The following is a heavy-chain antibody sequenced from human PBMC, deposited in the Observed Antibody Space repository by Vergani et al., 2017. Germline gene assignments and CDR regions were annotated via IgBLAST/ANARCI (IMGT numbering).Heavy chain of an antibody. CDR3: AREANYYDSSGYYAERGFDY. CDR2: IWYDGSNK. V-gene: IGHV3-33*01. Sequence: QVQLVESGGGVVQPGRSLRLSCAASGFTFSSYGMHWVRQAPGKGLEWVAVIWYDGSNKYYADSVKGRFTISRDNSKNTLYLQMNSLRAEDTAVYYCAREANYYDSSGYYAERGFDYWGQGTLVTVSS. CDR1: GFTFSSYG. J-gene: IGHJ4*02. D-gene: IGHD3-22*01.